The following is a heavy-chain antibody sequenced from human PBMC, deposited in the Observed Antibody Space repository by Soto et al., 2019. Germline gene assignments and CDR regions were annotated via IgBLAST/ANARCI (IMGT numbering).Heavy chain of an antibody. D-gene: IGHD1-7*01. CDR1: GDTFSSYS. CDR2: IIPVFGSA. J-gene: IGHJ6*02. V-gene: IGHV1-69*13. Sequence: AAVKVSCKASGDTFSSYSITWVRQAPGQGLEWMGGIIPVFGSANYAQKFQGRVTITADESTRTAYMELNSLRSQDTAVYFCARDDGWNYRYYDMEVWGPGTTVTVSS. CDR3: ARDDGWNYRYYDMEV.